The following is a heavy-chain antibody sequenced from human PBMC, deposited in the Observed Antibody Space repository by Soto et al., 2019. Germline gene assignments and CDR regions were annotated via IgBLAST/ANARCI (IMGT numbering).Heavy chain of an antibody. CDR1: GYSVYSYW. Sequence: GESLKISCKGSGYSVYSYWIAWVRQMPGKGLEWMGIIYPSDSDTAYSPSFQGQVTISVDKSISTAYLQWSSLKASDTATYYCARGSGYHNYWGQGTLVTVSS. D-gene: IGHD5-12*01. V-gene: IGHV5-51*01. CDR2: IYPSDSDT. J-gene: IGHJ4*02. CDR3: ARGSGYHNY.